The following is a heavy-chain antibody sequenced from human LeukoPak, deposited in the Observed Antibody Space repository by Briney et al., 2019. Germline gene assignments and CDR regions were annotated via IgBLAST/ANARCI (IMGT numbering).Heavy chain of an antibody. J-gene: IGHJ4*02. CDR1: GITLNDLS. CDR3: ATDGIPGATTTLDY. V-gene: IGHV1-24*01. CDR2: FDPEDGET. Sequence: ASVKVSCKVSGITLNDLSIQWVRQAPGKGLEWMGGFDPEDGETIYAPKFQARVTMTQDTYEDTAYMELSSLRLEDTAVYYCATDGIPGATTTLDYWGQGTLVTVSS. D-gene: IGHD1-26*01.